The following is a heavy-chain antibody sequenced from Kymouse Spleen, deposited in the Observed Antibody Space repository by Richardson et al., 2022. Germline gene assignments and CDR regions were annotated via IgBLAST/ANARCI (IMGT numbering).Heavy chain of an antibody. J-gene: IGHJ6*02. CDR1: GGSISSGGYY. CDR3: ARYCSSTSCYYYYGMDV. CDR2: IYYSGST. V-gene: IGHV4-31*03. Sequence: QVQLQESGPGLVKPSQTLSLTCTVSGGSISSGGYYWSWIRQHPGKGLEWIGYIYYSGSTYYNPSLKSRVTISVDTSKNQFSLKLSSVTAADTAVYYCARYCSSTSCYYYYGMDVWGQGTTVTVSS. D-gene: IGHD2-2*02.